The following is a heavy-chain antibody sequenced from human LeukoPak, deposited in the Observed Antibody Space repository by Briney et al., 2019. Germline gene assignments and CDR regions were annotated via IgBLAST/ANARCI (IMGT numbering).Heavy chain of an antibody. Sequence: SETLSLTCAVYGGSFSGYYWSWIRQHPGKGLEWIGYIYYSGSTYYNPSLKSRVTISVDTSKNQFSLKLSSVTAADTAVYYCARGEGDSSGYYHTNSYLSAFDIWGQGTMVTVSS. CDR3: ARGEGDSSGYYHTNSYLSAFDI. J-gene: IGHJ3*02. CDR1: GGSFSGYY. CDR2: IYYSGST. V-gene: IGHV4-31*11. D-gene: IGHD3-22*01.